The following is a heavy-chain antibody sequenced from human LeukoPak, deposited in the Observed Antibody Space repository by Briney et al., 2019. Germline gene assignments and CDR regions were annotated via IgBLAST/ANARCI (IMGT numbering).Heavy chain of an antibody. Sequence: PGGSLRLSCAASGFTFSSYAMSWVRQAPGKGLEWIGYIYSTSGTTNYNPSLRSRVTISADTSKNQLSLRLSSVTAADTAVYYCARGHYSNYRAYYYYMDVWGKGTTVTVSS. J-gene: IGHJ6*03. V-gene: IGHV4-4*09. D-gene: IGHD4-11*01. CDR3: ARGHYSNYRAYYYYMDV. CDR1: GFTFSSYA. CDR2: IYSTSGTT.